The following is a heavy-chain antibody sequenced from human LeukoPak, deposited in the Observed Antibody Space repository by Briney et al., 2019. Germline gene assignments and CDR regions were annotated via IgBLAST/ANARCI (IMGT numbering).Heavy chain of an antibody. Sequence: SETLSLTCAVYGGPFSGYYWSWIRQPPGKGLEWIGEINHSGSTNYNPSLKSRVTISVDTSKNQFSLKLSSVTAADTAVYYCARGTSGYSEIDYWGQGTLVTVSP. J-gene: IGHJ4*02. CDR3: ARGTSGYSEIDY. D-gene: IGHD5-12*01. V-gene: IGHV4-34*01. CDR1: GGPFSGYY. CDR2: INHSGST.